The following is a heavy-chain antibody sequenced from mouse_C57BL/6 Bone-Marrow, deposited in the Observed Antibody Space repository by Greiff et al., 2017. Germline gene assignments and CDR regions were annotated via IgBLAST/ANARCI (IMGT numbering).Heavy chain of an antibody. Sequence: QVQLQQSGAELVKPGASVKISCKASGYAFSSYWMNWVKHRPGKGLEWIGQIYPGDGDTNYNGKFKGKATLTADKSSSTAYMQLSSLTSEDSAVYFCARWYYYGFDYWGQGTTLTVSS. CDR3: ARWYYYGFDY. J-gene: IGHJ2*01. V-gene: IGHV1-80*01. D-gene: IGHD1-1*01. CDR1: GYAFSSYW. CDR2: IYPGDGDT.